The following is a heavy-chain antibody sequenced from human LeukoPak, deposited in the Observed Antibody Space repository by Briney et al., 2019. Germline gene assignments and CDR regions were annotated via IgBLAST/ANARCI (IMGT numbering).Heavy chain of an antibody. D-gene: IGHD3-10*01. CDR1: GFTFDDYT. CDR3: AKDHYYGSGSYSRWVYFDY. V-gene: IGHV3-43*01. Sequence: GGSLRLSCAASGFTFDDYTMHWVRQAPGKGLEWVSLISWDGGSTYYADSVKGRFTISRDNSKNSLYLQMNSLRTEDTALYFCAKDHYYGSGSYSRWVYFDYWGHGTLVTVSS. CDR2: ISWDGGST. J-gene: IGHJ4*01.